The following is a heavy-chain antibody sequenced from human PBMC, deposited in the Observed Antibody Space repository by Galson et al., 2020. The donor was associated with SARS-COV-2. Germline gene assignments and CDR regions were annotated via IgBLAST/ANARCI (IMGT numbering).Heavy chain of an antibody. V-gene: IGHV1-18*04. J-gene: IGHJ6*02. D-gene: IGHD3-16*01. Sequence: ASVKVSCKASGYTFTSYGISWVRQAPGQGLEWMGWISAYNGNTNYAQKLQGRVTMTTDTSTSTAYMELRSLRSDDTAVYYCARECGPLRPQMHGMDVWGQGTTVTVSS. CDR2: ISAYNGNT. CDR1: GYTFTSYG. CDR3: ARECGPLRPQMHGMDV.